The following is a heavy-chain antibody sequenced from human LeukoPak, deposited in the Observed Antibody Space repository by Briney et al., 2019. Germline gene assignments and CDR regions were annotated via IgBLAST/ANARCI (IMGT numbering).Heavy chain of an antibody. CDR3: ARSLRNAFDI. J-gene: IGHJ3*02. Sequence: GGSLRLSCAASGFTFDDYGMSWVRQAPGKGLEWVSGINWNGGSTGYAGSVKGRFTISTDNANNSLYLQMNSLRAEDTAVYYCARSLRNAFDIWGQGTMVTVSS. CDR1: GFTFDDYG. D-gene: IGHD3-3*01. CDR2: INWNGGST. V-gene: IGHV3-20*04.